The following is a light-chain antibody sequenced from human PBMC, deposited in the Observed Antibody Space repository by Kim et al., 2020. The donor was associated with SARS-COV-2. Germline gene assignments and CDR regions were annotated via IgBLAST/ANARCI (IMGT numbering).Light chain of an antibody. CDR1: QSVSNNY. CDR3: QQYGSSPRT. Sequence: EIVLTQSPGILSLSPGEGATLSCRASQSVSNNYLAWYQQKPDQAPSLLIYGASTRATGISDRFSGTGSGSDFTLSITRLEPEDFAVYYCQQYGSSPRTFGQGTKLEI. CDR2: GAS. J-gene: IGKJ2*01. V-gene: IGKV3-20*01.